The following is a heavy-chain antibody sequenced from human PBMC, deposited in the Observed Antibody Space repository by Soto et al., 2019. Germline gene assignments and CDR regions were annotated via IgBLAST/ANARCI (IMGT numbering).Heavy chain of an antibody. CDR3: ARDQGLRGYVPGDYYYGMDV. V-gene: IGHV3-33*01. Sequence: GGSLRLSCAASGFTFSSYGMHWVRQAPGKGLEWVAVIWYDGSNKYYADSVKGRFTISRDNSKNTLYLQMNSLRAEDTAVYYCARDQGLRGYVPGDYYYGMDVWGQGTTVTVSS. CDR1: GFTFSSYG. D-gene: IGHD5-12*01. CDR2: IWYDGSNK. J-gene: IGHJ6*02.